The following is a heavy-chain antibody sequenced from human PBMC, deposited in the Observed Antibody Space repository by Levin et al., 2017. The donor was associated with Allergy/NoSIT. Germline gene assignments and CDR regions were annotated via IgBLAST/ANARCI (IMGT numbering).Heavy chain of an antibody. CDR2: ISYDGSNK. J-gene: IGHJ6*02. D-gene: IGHD3-10*01. V-gene: IGHV3-30*18. CDR1: GFTFSSYG. CDR3: AKGGDDKGREYYYYGMDV. Sequence: GESLKISCAASGFTFSSYGMHWVRQAPGKGLEWVAVISYDGSNKYYADSVKGRFTISRDNSKNTLYLQMNSLRAEDTAVYYCAKGGDDKGREYYYYGMDVWGQGTTVTVSS.